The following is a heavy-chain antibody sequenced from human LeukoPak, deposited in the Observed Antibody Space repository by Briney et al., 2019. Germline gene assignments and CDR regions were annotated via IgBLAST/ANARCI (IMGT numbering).Heavy chain of an antibody. Sequence: ASVKVSCKASGYTFTSYGISWVRQAPGQGLEWMGWISAYNGNTNYAQKLQGRVTMTTDTSTSTAYMELRSLRFDDTAVYYCARVQYYDFWSGYYEVEAWGQGTLVTVSS. CDR1: GYTFTSYG. CDR3: ARVQYYDFWSGYYEVEA. J-gene: IGHJ4*02. D-gene: IGHD3-3*01. CDR2: ISAYNGNT. V-gene: IGHV1-18*01.